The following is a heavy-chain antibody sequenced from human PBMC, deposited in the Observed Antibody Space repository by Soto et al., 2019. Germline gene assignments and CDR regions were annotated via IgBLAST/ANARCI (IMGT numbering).Heavy chain of an antibody. D-gene: IGHD2-8*01. CDR1: GCTFISYA. CDR3: ASGGPYCTNRVCYINWFDP. Sequence: ASVNVSCKASGCTFISYAISSLRQAPRQGLEWMGGIIPIFGTANYAQKFQGRVTITADESTSTAYMELSSLRSEDTAVYYCASGGPYCTNRVCYINWFDPWGQGTLVTVSS. CDR2: IIPIFGTA. J-gene: IGHJ5*02. V-gene: IGHV1-69*13.